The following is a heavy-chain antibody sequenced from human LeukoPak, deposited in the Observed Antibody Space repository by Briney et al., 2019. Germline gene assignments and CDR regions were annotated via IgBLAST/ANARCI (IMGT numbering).Heavy chain of an antibody. CDR2: ISSSGSTI. D-gene: IGHD6-13*01. J-gene: IGHJ2*01. CDR1: GFTFSSYE. V-gene: IGHV3-48*03. Sequence: QPGGSLRLSCAASGFTFSSYEMNWVRQAPGKGLEWVSYISSSGSTIYYADSVKGRFTISRDNAKNSLYLQMNSLRAEDTAVYYCARDAPRSIAAAVPYWYFDLWGRGTLVTVSS. CDR3: ARDAPRSIAAAVPYWYFDL.